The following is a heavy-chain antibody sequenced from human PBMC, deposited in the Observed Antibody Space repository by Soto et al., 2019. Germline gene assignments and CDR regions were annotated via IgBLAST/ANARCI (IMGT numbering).Heavy chain of an antibody. CDR2: INSDGSST. J-gene: IGHJ5*02. CDR1: GFTFSSYW. Sequence: EVQLVESGGGLVQPGGSLRLSCAASGFTFSSYWMHWVRQAPGKGLVWVSRINSDGSSTSYADSVKGRFTISGDNAKNTLYLQMNSLRAEDTAVYYCARGLAYYDFWSGYSNNWFDPWGQGTLVTVSS. D-gene: IGHD3-3*01. V-gene: IGHV3-74*01. CDR3: ARGLAYYDFWSGYSNNWFDP.